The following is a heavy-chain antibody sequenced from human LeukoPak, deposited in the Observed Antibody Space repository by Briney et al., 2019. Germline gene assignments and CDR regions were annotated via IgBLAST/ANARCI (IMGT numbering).Heavy chain of an antibody. CDR1: GYTFTSYD. CDR2: MNPNSGNT. V-gene: IGHV1-8*03. Sequence: GASVKVSCKAPGYTFTSYDINWVRQATGQGLEWMGWMNPNSGNTGYAQKFQGRVTITRNTSISTAYMELSSLRSEDTAVYYCVRKLGYCSSTSCYYWFGPWGQGTLVTVSS. D-gene: IGHD2-2*01. J-gene: IGHJ5*02. CDR3: VRKLGYCSSTSCYYWFGP.